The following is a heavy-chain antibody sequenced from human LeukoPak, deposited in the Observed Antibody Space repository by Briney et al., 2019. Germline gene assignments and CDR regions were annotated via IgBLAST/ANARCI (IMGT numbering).Heavy chain of an antibody. CDR3: ARHSNTVTTPFDY. D-gene: IGHD4-17*01. Sequence: PSETLSLTCTVSTGSISSSFYYWGWIRQPPGKGLEWIGSVYYSGSTYYYPSLERRVTISVDTSKNQFSLNLSSVTAADTAVYYCARHSNTVTTPFDYWGQGTLVTVSS. CDR1: TGSISSSFYY. V-gene: IGHV4-39*01. J-gene: IGHJ4*02. CDR2: VYYSGST.